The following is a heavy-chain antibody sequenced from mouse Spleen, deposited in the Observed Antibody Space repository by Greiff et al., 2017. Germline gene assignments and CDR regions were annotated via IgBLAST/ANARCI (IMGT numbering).Heavy chain of an antibody. J-gene: IGHJ3*01. V-gene: IGHV1-67*01. Sequence: QVQLKQSGPELVRPGVSVKISCKGSGYTFTDYAMHWVKQSHAKSLEWIGVISTYYGNTNYNQKFKGKATMTVDKSSSTAYMELARLTSEDSAIYYCARELFAYWGQGTLVTVSA. CDR3: ARELFAY. CDR1: GYTFTDYA. CDR2: ISTYYGNT.